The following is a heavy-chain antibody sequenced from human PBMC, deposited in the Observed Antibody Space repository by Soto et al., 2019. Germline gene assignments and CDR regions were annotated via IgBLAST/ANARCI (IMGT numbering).Heavy chain of an antibody. CDR1: GGSISSYY. D-gene: IGHD3-16*01. Sequence: QVQLQESGPGLVKPSETLSLTCTVSGGSISSYYWSWIRQPPGKGLEWIGYIYYSGSTNYNPSLKSRVTISVDTSKHQFSPKLSSVTAADTAVYSCARLWGWSGDYWGQGTLVTVSS. CDR2: IYYSGST. J-gene: IGHJ4*02. CDR3: ARLWGWSGDY. V-gene: IGHV4-59*08.